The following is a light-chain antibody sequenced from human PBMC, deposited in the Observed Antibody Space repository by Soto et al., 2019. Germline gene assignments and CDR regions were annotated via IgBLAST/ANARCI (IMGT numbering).Light chain of an antibody. V-gene: IGKV3-20*01. Sequence: EIVLPQSPGTLYLSPGERAPLSCRARQSVSSSYLAWYQQKHGQAPRLLLYGASSWATGIQDRFSGSGSGTDFTLTISRLEPEDCAMYYCQLYGRSPLVTCGQGTRLEIK. CDR3: QLYGRSPLVT. CDR2: GAS. J-gene: IGKJ5*01. CDR1: QSVSSSY.